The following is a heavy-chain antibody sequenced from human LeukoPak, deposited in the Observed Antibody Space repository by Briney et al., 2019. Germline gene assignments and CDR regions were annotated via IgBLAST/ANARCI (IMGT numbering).Heavy chain of an antibody. Sequence: ASVKVSRKASGYTFTGYYMHWVRQAPGQGLEWMGWINPNSGGTNYAQKFQGRVTMTRDTSISTAYMEPSRLRSDDTAVYYCARAPSELLHYWGQGTLVTVSS. CDR3: ARAPSELLHY. V-gene: IGHV1-2*02. J-gene: IGHJ4*02. CDR1: GYTFTGYY. CDR2: INPNSGGT. D-gene: IGHD1-26*01.